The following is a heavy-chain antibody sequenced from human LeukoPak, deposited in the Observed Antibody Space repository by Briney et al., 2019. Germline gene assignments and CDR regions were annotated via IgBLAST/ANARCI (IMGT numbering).Heavy chain of an antibody. Sequence: GGSLRLSCAASGFTFDDYAMHWVRQAPGKGLEWVSGISWNSGSIGYAASMRGRFTISRDNAKNSLYLQMNSLRAEDMALYYCAKSYGDYALDYWGQGTLVTVSS. CDR2: ISWNSGSI. CDR1: GFTFDDYA. CDR3: AKSYGDYALDY. V-gene: IGHV3-9*03. D-gene: IGHD4-17*01. J-gene: IGHJ4*02.